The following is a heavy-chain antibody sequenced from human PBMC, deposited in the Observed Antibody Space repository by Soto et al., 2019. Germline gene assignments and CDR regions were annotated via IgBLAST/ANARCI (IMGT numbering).Heavy chain of an antibody. Sequence: PGGSMRLSCAASGFTFSSYAMSWVRQAPGKGVEWVSAISGSGGSTYYAESVKGRLTIYRDNSKITLYLQMNSIRAEDTAVYYCAKRGYYDFWSGREYDYYGMDVWVQGTMVT. CDR2: ISGSGGST. CDR3: AKRGYYDFWSGREYDYYGMDV. V-gene: IGHV3-23*01. D-gene: IGHD3-3*01. CDR1: GFTFSSYA. J-gene: IGHJ6*02.